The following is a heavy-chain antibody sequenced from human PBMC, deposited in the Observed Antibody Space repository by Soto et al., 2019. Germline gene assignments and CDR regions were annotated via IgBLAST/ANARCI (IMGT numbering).Heavy chain of an antibody. CDR3: ARRGYGDY. V-gene: IGHV1-18*01. CDR2: ISAHNGNT. Sequence: QVHLVQSGAEVKKPGASVKVSCKGSGYTFTSYGITWVRQAPGQGLEWMGWISAHNGNTDYAQKLQGRDTVTRDTSTSTADMELRGLKSDDTAVYYCARRGYGDYWGQGALVTVSS. D-gene: IGHD1-1*01. CDR1: GYTFTSYG. J-gene: IGHJ4*02.